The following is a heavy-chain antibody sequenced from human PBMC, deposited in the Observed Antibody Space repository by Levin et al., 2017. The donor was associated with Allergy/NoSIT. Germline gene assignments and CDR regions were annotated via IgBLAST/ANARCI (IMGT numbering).Heavy chain of an antibody. D-gene: IGHD3-10*01. CDR3: ARSPMVRGVGNYYYYLDV. J-gene: IGHJ6*03. CDR1: GASISTAFYY. CDR2: LYTNGST. V-gene: IGHV4-61*02. Sequence: SQTLSLTCTVSGASISTAFYYWSWIRQPAGRRLEWIGRLYTNGSTNYNPSLKSRVTISIDTSKNQFSLKLRSVTAADTAVYYCARSPMVRGVGNYYYYLDVWGKGTTVTVSS.